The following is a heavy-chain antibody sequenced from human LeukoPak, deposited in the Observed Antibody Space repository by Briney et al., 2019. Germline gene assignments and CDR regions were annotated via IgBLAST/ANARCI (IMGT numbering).Heavy chain of an antibody. V-gene: IGHV3-48*01. CDR2: ISSSTSTI. CDR1: GFTFSSYG. CDR3: AREAPAFDI. J-gene: IGHJ3*02. Sequence: GGSLRLSCAASGFTFSSYGMNWVRQAPGRGLEWVSYISSSTSTITYADSVKGRFTISRDNAKNSLSLQLNSLRADDTAVYYCAREAPAFDIWGQGTMVTVSS.